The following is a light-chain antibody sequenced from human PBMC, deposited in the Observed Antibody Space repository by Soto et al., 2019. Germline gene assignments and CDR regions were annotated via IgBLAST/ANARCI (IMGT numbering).Light chain of an antibody. CDR1: QSVGGS. CDR3: QQRYDWPVT. J-gene: IGKJ5*01. CDR2: SAY. V-gene: IGKV3-11*01. Sequence: TLWTHSPGTQALYPGERATLSCRASQSVGGSLAWYQQRPGQAHRLLIYSAYNRANGIQPRFSGSGSGTDFTLTISSLEPEDFPVYYCQQRYDWPVTVGQGTRLEI.